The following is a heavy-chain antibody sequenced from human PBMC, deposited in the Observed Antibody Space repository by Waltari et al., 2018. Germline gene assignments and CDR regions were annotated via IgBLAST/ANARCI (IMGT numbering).Heavy chain of an antibody. CDR2: IYYSGST. D-gene: IGHD2-2*01. J-gene: IGHJ5*02. Sequence: QLQLQESGPGLVKPSEPLSLTCTVPGCSISSSSYHWGWLRQPPGKGLEWIGSIYYSGSTYYNPSLKSRVTISVDTSKNQFSLKLSSVTAADTAVYYCARIVVVPAAMGGWFDPWGQGTLVTVSS. V-gene: IGHV4-39*07. CDR1: GCSISSSSYH. CDR3: ARIVVVPAAMGGWFDP.